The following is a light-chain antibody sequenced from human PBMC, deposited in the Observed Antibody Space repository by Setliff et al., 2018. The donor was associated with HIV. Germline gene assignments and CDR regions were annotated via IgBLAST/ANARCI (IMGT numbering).Light chain of an antibody. CDR2: DVS. J-gene: IGLJ3*02. V-gene: IGLV2-14*03. CDR3: NSYTTRSPLGV. CDR1: SSDVGGYNY. Sequence: QSALTQPASVSGSPGQSITISCTGTSSDVGGYNYVAWYQQHPGKAPKLIMFDVSNRPSGVSNRFSGSKSGNTASLTISGLQAEDEADYYCNSYTTRSPLGVLGRGTKVTVL.